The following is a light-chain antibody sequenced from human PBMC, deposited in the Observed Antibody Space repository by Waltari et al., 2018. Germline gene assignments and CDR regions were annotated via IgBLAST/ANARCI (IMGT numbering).Light chain of an antibody. CDR1: QGISSY. Sequence: IQMSQSPSSLSASVGDRVTITCRESQGISSYLNWYQQKPGKAPKLLIYYANSLASGVPSRFSGSGSGTEFTLTISSLQPEDCATYYCQQRNSYPYSFGQGTKVEIK. J-gene: IGKJ2*03. V-gene: IGKV1-13*02. CDR3: QQRNSYPYS. CDR2: YAN.